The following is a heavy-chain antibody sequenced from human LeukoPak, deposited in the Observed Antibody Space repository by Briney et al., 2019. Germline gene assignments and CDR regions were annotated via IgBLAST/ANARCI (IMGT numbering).Heavy chain of an antibody. D-gene: IGHD3-22*01. CDR1: GFTFSSYS. CDR2: ISSSSSTI. V-gene: IGHV3-48*04. CDR3: ASGGRDSSGYSDDAFDI. Sequence: GGSLRLSCAASGFTFSSYSMNWVRPAPGKGLEWVSYISSSSSTIYYADSVKGRFTISRDNAKNSLYLQMNSLRAEDTAVYYCASGGRDSSGYSDDAFDIWGQGTMVTVSS. J-gene: IGHJ3*02.